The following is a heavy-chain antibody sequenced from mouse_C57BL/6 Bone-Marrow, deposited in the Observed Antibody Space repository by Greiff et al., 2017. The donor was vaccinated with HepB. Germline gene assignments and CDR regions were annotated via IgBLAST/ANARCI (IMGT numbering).Heavy chain of an antibody. Sequence: EVQLQQSGAELVRPGASVKLSCTASGFNIKDAYMHWVKQRPEQGLEWIGWIAPENGDTEYASKFQGKATITADTSSNTTYLQLSSLTSEDTAVYYCTVYDYETGFAYWGQGTLVTVSA. V-gene: IGHV14-4*01. CDR1: GFNIKDAY. J-gene: IGHJ3*01. CDR2: IAPENGDT. D-gene: IGHD2-4*01. CDR3: TVYDYETGFAY.